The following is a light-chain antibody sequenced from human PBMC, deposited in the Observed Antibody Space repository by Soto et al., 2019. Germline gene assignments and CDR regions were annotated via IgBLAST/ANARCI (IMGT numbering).Light chain of an antibody. CDR2: GAS. V-gene: IGKV3-15*01. J-gene: IGKJ2*01. CDR3: QQYNNWPYT. Sequence: EIVMTQSPATLSVSPGERATLSCRASQSVSSPLAWYQQHPGQAPRLLIYGASPRATGIPARFSGSGSGTEFTLTISSLQSEDFAVYYCQQYNNWPYTFGQGTKVDIK. CDR1: QSVSSP.